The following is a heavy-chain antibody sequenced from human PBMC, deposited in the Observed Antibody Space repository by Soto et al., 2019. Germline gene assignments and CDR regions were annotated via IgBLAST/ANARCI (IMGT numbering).Heavy chain of an antibody. J-gene: IGHJ3*02. V-gene: IGHV1-8*01. CDR2: MNPNSGNT. CDR3: ARVNILVIQNHDAFDI. Sequence: GSVKVSCKASGYTFTSYYINWVRQATVQGLEWMGWMNPNSGNTGYAQKFQGRVTMTRNTSISTAYMELSSLRSEDTAVYYCARVNILVIQNHDAFDIWGQATMVTVSS. D-gene: IGHD2-21*01. CDR1: GYTFTSYY.